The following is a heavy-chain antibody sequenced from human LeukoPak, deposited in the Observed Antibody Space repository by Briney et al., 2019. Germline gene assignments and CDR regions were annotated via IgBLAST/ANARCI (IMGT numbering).Heavy chain of an antibody. D-gene: IGHD3-10*01. V-gene: IGHV1-46*01. Sequence: GASVKVSCKASGYTFTTYYIHWVRQAPGQGLEWMGLISPSGGSAYYAQKFQGRVTMTRDTSTTTVYMDLSSLTSEDTAVYYCTRAGKGSGSYFAFDIWGQGTMVTVSA. CDR1: GYTFTTYY. J-gene: IGHJ3*02. CDR2: ISPSGGSA. CDR3: TRAGKGSGSYFAFDI.